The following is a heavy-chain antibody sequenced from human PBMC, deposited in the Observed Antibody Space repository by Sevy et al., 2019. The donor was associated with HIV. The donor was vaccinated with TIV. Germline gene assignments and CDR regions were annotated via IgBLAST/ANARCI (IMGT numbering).Heavy chain of an antibody. D-gene: IGHD1-1*01. CDR1: GFTFSRYS. J-gene: IGHJ1*01. V-gene: IGHV3-30*04. CDR2: ISYDASNK. CDR3: ALERLSSDVAEYFQN. Sequence: GGSLRLSCAASGFTFSRYSMHWVRQAPGKGLEWVATISYDASNKHYADSVKGRFTISRDNFQNSLFLQMNSLRPEDTAVYYCALERLSSDVAEYFQNWGQGTLVTVSS.